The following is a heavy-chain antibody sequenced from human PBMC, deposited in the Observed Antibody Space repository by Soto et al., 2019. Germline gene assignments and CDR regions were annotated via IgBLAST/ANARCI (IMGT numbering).Heavy chain of an antibody. CDR1: GYTFTSYA. J-gene: IGHJ4*02. V-gene: IGHV1-3*01. CDR2: VNAGNGNT. CDR3: ARDVGYNWQLIDY. Sequence: QVQLVQSGAEVKKPGASVKVSCTASGYTFTSYAIHWVRQAPGQRLEWMGWVNAGNGNTKYSQKLQGRLTITRDTSASTAYMELSSLRSEDTAVYYCARDVGYNWQLIDYWGQGTLVTVSS. D-gene: IGHD1-20*01.